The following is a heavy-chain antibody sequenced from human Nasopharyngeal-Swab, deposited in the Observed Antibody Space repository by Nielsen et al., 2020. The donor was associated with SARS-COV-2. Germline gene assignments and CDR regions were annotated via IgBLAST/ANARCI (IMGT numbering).Heavy chain of an antibody. D-gene: IGHD3-16*02. CDR2: ISSSSTI. J-gene: IGHJ4*02. V-gene: IGHV3-48*02. Sequence: GSLKISCAASGFTFSSYSMNWVRQAPGKGLEWVSSISSSSTIYYADSVKGRFTISRDNAKNSLYLQMNSLRDEDTAVYYCARDPYDYVWGSYRYMGDYWGQGTLVTVSS. CDR1: GFTFSSYS. CDR3: ARDPYDYVWGSYRYMGDY.